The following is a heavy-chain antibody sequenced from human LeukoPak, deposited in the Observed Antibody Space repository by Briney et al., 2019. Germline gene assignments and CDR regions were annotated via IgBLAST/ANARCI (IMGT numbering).Heavy chain of an antibody. J-gene: IGHJ4*02. D-gene: IGHD5-18*01. CDR3: ARGYSYGSYSDY. CDR1: GGSFSGYY. V-gene: IGHV4-34*01. Sequence: PSETLSLTCTVYGGSFSGYYWSWIRQPPGKGLEWIGEINHSGSTNYNPSLKSRVTISVDTSKNQFSLKLSFVTAADTAVYYCARGYSYGSYSDYWGQGTLVTVSS. CDR2: INHSGST.